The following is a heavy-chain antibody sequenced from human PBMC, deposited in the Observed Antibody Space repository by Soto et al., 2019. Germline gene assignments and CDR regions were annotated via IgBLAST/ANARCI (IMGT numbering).Heavy chain of an antibody. CDR3: GGGGGSGVHGSCLDL. D-gene: IGHD6-19*01. V-gene: IGHV3-33*01. Sequence: QVQLVESGGGVVQPGTSLRLSCAASGFTFRQYGMHWVRQAPGKGLEWVAVIFYDGFNEYYADSVRGRFTVSRDNSGKRVYLQMNSLRGEDTAVYYCGGGGGSGVHGSCLDLWGQGTAVVVSS. CDR1: GFTFRQYG. CDR2: IFYDGFNE. J-gene: IGHJ3*01.